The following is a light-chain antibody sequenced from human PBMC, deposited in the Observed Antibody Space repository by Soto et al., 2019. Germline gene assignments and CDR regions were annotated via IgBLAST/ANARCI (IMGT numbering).Light chain of an antibody. CDR1: SSDVGGYKY. CDR2: AVN. V-gene: IGLV2-14*01. J-gene: IGLJ1*01. CDR3: ISYAGSSTYD. Sequence: QSALTQPASATGSPGQSLTISCTGTSSDVGGYKYVSWSQQYPGKAPKLMIYAVNNRPSGVPDRFSGSNSGNTASLTVSGLQVEDEADYYCISYAGSSTYDFGTGTKVTGL.